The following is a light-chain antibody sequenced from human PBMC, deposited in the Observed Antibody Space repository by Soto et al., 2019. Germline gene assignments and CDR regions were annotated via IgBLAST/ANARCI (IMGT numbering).Light chain of an antibody. V-gene: IGLV2-14*01. J-gene: IGLJ1*01. Sequence: QSVLTQPASVSGSPGQSITISCTGTSSDVGGYNYVSWYQQHPGKAPKLMIYDVSNRPSGVSNRFSGSKSGNTASLTISGLQAEDGSDYYSSSYTSSRDVFGTGTKVTVL. CDR1: SSDVGGYNY. CDR2: DVS. CDR3: SSYTSSRDV.